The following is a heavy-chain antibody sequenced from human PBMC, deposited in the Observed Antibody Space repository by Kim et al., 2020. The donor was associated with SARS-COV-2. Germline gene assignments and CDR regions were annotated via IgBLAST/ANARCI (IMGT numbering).Heavy chain of an antibody. Sequence: GGSLRLSCAASGFTFSSYSMNWVRQAPGKGLEWVSSISSSSSYIYYADSVKGRFTISRDNAKNSLYLQMNSLRAEDTAVYYCARDRAYYDILTGYFNPYYYGMDVWGQGPTVTVSS. V-gene: IGHV3-21*01. CDR2: ISSSSSYI. D-gene: IGHD3-9*01. CDR3: ARDRAYYDILTGYFNPYYYGMDV. CDR1: GFTFSSYS. J-gene: IGHJ6*02.